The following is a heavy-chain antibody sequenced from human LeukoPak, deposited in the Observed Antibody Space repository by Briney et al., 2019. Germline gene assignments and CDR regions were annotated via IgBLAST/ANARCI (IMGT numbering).Heavy chain of an antibody. D-gene: IGHD2/OR15-2a*01. CDR2: IYPVDSDT. CDR1: GYSFSNYW. V-gene: IGHV5-51*01. CDR3: ARRTTTWAFDI. J-gene: IGHJ3*02. Sequence: GESLKISCKGSGYSFSNYWIGWVRQMPGKGLEWMGIIYPVDSDTRYSPSFQGQVTISADKSISTAYLQWSSLKASDTAMNYCARRTTTWAFDIWGQGTMVTVSS.